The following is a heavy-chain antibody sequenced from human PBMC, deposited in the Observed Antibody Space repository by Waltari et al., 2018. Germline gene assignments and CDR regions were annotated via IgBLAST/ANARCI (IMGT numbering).Heavy chain of an antibody. D-gene: IGHD6-13*01. V-gene: IGHV4-61*02. CDR1: GGSISSCSYY. CDR2: IYTSGST. CDR3: ARTSYSSSWYYMDV. Sequence: QVQLQESGPGLVKPSQTLSLTCTVSGGSISSCSYYWSWIRQPAGKGLEWIGRIYTSGSTTYNPSLKSRVTISVDPSKNQFSLKLSSVTAADTAVYYCARTSYSSSWYYMDVWGKGTTVTVSS. J-gene: IGHJ6*03.